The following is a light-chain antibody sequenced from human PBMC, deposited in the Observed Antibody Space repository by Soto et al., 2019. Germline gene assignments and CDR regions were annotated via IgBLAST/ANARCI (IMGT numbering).Light chain of an antibody. CDR1: QSVSNY. J-gene: IGKJ5*01. Sequence: IVLTQGPAILSKKKGERATLSCRASQSVSNYLAWYQQKPGQAPRLLIYDASTRATGIPARFSGSGSGTDFTLTICCLEPEDFAVYYCPQRSIPITFGHDPRMDIK. CDR3: PQRSIPIT. CDR2: DAS. V-gene: IGKV3-11*01.